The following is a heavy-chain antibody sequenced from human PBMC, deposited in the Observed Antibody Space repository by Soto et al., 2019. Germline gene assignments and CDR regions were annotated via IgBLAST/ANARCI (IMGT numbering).Heavy chain of an antibody. CDR1: GGSFSGYY. V-gene: IGHV4-34*01. J-gene: IGHJ6*02. CDR2: INHSGST. CDR3: AREIMVRGVISYGMDV. Sequence: QVQLQQWGAGLLKPSETLSLTCAVYGGSFSGYYWSWIRQPPGKGLEWIGEINHSGSTNYNPSLKSRVTISVDTSKNQFSLKLSSVTAADTAVYYCAREIMVRGVISYGMDVWGQGTTVTVSS. D-gene: IGHD3-10*01.